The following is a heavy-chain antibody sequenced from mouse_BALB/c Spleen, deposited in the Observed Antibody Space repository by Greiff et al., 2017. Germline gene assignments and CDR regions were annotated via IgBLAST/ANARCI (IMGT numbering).Heavy chain of an antibody. V-gene: IGHV1-63*02. D-gene: IGHD2-4*01. Sequence: VKLMESGAELVRPGTSVKISCKASGYTFTNYWLGWVKQRPGHGLEWIGDIYPGGGYTNYNEKFKGKATLTADTSSSTAYMQLSSLTSEDSAVYFCARGAMITTGYYFDYWGQGTTLTVSS. CDR3: ARGAMITTGYYFDY. CDR1: GYTFTNYW. J-gene: IGHJ2*01. CDR2: IYPGGGYT.